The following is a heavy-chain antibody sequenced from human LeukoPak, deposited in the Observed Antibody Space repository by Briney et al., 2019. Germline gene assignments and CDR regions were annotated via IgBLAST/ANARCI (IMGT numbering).Heavy chain of an antibody. V-gene: IGHV7-4-1*02. CDR1: GYTFNNYA. D-gene: IGHD3-22*01. CDR2: IQTNTGNP. Sequence: ASVKLSCKTSGYTFNNYALNWVRQAPGQGLEWMGWIQTNTGNPTYAQGFTGRFVFSLDSSISTAYLQISSLKAEDTAVYYCAREIVGDYYDTTGHFDYWGQGALVTVSP. CDR3: AREIVGDYYDTTGHFDY. J-gene: IGHJ4*02.